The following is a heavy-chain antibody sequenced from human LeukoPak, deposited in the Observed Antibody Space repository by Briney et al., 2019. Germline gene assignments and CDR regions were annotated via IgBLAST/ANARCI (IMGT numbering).Heavy chain of an antibody. CDR2: IYYSGST. CDR1: GGSISSSSYY. CDR3: VRGVAGTWARWFDP. V-gene: IGHV4-39*07. J-gene: IGHJ5*02. Sequence: SETLSLTCTVSGGSISSSSYYWGWIRQPPGKGLEWIGSIYYSGSTYYNPSLKSRVTISVDTSKNQFSLNLSSVTAADTAVYYCVRGVAGTWARWFDPWGQGTLVTVSS. D-gene: IGHD6-19*01.